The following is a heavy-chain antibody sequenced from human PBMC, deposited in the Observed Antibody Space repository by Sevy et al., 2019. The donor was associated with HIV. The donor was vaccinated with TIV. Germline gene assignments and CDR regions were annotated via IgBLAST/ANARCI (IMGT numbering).Heavy chain of an antibody. CDR1: GFTFSDFW. J-gene: IGHJ5*02. CDR3: ARDPDWGALDR. D-gene: IGHD7-27*01. V-gene: IGHV3-7*01. Sequence: GGSPRLSCEVSGFTFSDFWMTWVRQSPGKGLEWVAYINQDERHINLLDSVRGRFTISRDNAKNSLYLQMDSLRAEDTAIYYCARDPDWGALDRWGQGTLVTVSS. CDR2: INQDERHI.